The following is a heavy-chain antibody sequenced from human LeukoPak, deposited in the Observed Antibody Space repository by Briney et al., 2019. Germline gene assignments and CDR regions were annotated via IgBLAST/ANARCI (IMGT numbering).Heavy chain of an antibody. CDR1: GFTFSDAW. Sequence: GGSLRLSCAASGFTFSDAWMTWVRQAPGKGLEWVSSISGSSVTTSYADSLKGRFSISRDNSKNTLYLQMNSLRAEDTAVYYCAKRDTTGLYYFDYWGQGTMVTVSS. D-gene: IGHD2-8*01. V-gene: IGHV3-23*01. CDR3: AKRDTTGLYYFDY. CDR2: ISGSSVTT. J-gene: IGHJ4*02.